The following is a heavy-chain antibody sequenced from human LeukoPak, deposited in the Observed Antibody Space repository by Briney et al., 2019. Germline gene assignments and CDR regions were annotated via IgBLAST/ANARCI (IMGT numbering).Heavy chain of an antibody. V-gene: IGHV4-59*02. CDR2: FFYSGST. Sequence: PSETLSLTCTVSGGSVSSYYWSWIRQPPGKGLEWIGYFFYSGSTNYNPSLKSRVTISVDTSKNQSSLKLSSVTAADTAVYYCARGPLDSGYTYFDYWGQGILVSVAS. D-gene: IGHD5-12*01. CDR1: GGSVSSYY. CDR3: ARGPLDSGYTYFDY. J-gene: IGHJ4*02.